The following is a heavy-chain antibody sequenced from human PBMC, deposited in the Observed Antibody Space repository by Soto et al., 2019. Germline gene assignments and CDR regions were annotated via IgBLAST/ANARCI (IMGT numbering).Heavy chain of an antibody. J-gene: IGHJ4*02. CDR3: ARDLGWAFDS. Sequence: EVQLVESGGGSVQPGGSLRLSCAASGFTFSTFSMKWVRQAPGRGLEWISYISGGGRPISYADSVKGRFTIYRDNAKNSLYLQMDSLTDEDTAVYYCARDLGWAFDSWGQGTLFTVSS. D-gene: IGHD6-19*01. CDR2: ISGGGRPI. CDR1: GFTFSTFS. V-gene: IGHV3-48*02.